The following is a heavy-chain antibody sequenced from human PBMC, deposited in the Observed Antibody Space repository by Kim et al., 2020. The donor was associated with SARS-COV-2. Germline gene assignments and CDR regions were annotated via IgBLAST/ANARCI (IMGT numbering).Heavy chain of an antibody. CDR3: ARAPDPGSPLTGTTHYYYYGMDV. V-gene: IGHV1-2*06. Sequence: ASVKVSCKASGYTFTGYYMHWVRQAPGQGLEWMGRINPNSGGTNYAQKFQGRVTMTRDTSISTAYMELSRLRSDDTAVYYCARAPDPGSPLTGTTHYYYYGMDVWGQGTTVTVSS. CDR2: INPNSGGT. D-gene: IGHD1-7*01. CDR1: GYTFTGYY. J-gene: IGHJ6*02.